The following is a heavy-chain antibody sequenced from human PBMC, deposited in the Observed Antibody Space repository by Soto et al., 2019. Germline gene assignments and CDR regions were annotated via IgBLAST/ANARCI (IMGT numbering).Heavy chain of an antibody. D-gene: IGHD6-13*01. Sequence: SSVKVSCKASGYTFTGYYMHWVRQAPGQGLEWMGWINPNSGGTNYAQKFQGWVTMTRDTSISTAYMELSRLRSEDTAVYYCARERSAAGTGWFDPWGQGTLVTVSS. J-gene: IGHJ5*02. V-gene: IGHV1-2*04. CDR2: INPNSGGT. CDR1: GYTFTGYY. CDR3: ARERSAAGTGWFDP.